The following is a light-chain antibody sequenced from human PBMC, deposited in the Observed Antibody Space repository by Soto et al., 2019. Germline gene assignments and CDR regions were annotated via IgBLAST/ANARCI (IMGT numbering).Light chain of an antibody. Sequence: DIQMTQSPSTLSASVGDRVTITCRASQSISGWLAWYQQKPGKAPKLLIYDASSLESGVPSRFSGSGSGTEFTLTISSLQPDDFAPYYCQQYSGFPWTFGQGTKLQSK. CDR3: QQYSGFPWT. CDR1: QSISGW. V-gene: IGKV1-5*01. CDR2: DAS. J-gene: IGKJ2*02.